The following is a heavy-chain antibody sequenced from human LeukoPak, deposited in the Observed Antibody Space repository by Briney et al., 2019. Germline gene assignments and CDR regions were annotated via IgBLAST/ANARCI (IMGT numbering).Heavy chain of an antibody. D-gene: IGHD2-15*01. J-gene: IGHJ3*02. V-gene: IGHV3-53*01. Sequence: GGSLRLSSAASGLSVSGNYMSWVRQPPGKGPEWVSVLDVGGSTYYADSVKGRFTISRDKSKNTLYLQINSLRAEDTAVYYCARGGNSGGSLRSPFDIWGRGTMVTVSS. CDR1: GLSVSGNY. CDR3: ARGGNSGGSLRSPFDI. CDR2: LDVGGST.